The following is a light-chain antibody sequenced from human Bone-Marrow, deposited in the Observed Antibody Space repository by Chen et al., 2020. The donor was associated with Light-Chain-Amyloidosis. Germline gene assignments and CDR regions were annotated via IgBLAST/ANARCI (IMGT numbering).Light chain of an antibody. V-gene: IGLV3-21*02. CDR3: QVWDRSSDRPV. CDR2: ADS. J-gene: IGLJ3*02. CDR1: NIGSTS. Sequence: SYVLTQPSSVSVAPGQTATIACGGNNIGSTSVHWYQQKPGQAPLLVVYADSDRPVGSPERLSGSNSGNTATLTISRVEAGDEADYYCQVWDRSSDRPVFGGGTKLTVL.